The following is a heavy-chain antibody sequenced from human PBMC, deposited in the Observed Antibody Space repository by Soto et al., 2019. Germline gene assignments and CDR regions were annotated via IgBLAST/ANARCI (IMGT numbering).Heavy chain of an antibody. CDR1: GHTLIELS. V-gene: IGHV1-24*01. J-gene: IGHJ4*02. CDR2: FDPEDGET. CDR3: TTLRSWSGFTY. Sequence: QVQLAQSGAEVKKPGASVKVSCKVSGHTLIELSIHWVRQAPGKGLEWMGGFDPEDGETVYAQKFQGRVTMTVYTSTDTAYMELSSLRSEDTAVYFCTTLRSWSGFTYWGQGTLVTVSS. D-gene: IGHD3-3*01.